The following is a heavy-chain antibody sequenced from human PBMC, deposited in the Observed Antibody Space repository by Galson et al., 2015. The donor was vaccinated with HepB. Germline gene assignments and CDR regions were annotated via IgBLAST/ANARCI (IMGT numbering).Heavy chain of an antibody. J-gene: IGHJ4*02. V-gene: IGHV3-23*01. CDR2: INYSGDRL. CDR1: GVTLSDFA. Sequence: SLRLSCAASGVTLSDFAMSWIRQAPGKGLEWVSAINYSGDRLWYADSVKGRFTMSRDNSKETLYLEMNSLEVEDTAVYFCAKGVNRDHPYHFDHWGLGTLIIVSS. CDR3: AKGVNRDHPYHFDH. D-gene: IGHD3-10*01.